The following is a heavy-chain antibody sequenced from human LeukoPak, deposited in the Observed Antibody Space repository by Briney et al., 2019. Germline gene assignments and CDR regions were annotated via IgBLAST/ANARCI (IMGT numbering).Heavy chain of an antibody. CDR3: VRESYDFWSGPLGFFDY. CDR2: IYHSGST. CDR1: GGSISSGGYS. D-gene: IGHD3-3*01. J-gene: IGHJ4*02. V-gene: IGHV4-30-2*01. Sequence: SETLSLTCAVSGGSISSGGYSWSWIRQPPGKGLEWIGYIYHSGSTYYNPSLKSRVTISVDRSKNQFSLKLSSVTAADTAVYYCVRESYDFWSGPLGFFDYWGQGTLVTVSS.